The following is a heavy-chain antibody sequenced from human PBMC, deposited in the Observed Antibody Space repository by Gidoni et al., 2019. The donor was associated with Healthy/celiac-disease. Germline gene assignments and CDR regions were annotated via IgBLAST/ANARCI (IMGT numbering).Heavy chain of an antibody. J-gene: IGHJ3*02. Sequence: QVQLQESGPGLVKPSQTLSLTCTVPGGPISSGSYYWSWIRQPAGKGLEWIGRIYTSGSTNYNPSLKSRVTISVDTSKNQFSLKLSSVTAADTAVYYCARAEPDIVLMKGHDAFDIWGQGTMVTVSS. CDR1: GGPISSGSYY. CDR2: IYTSGST. CDR3: ARAEPDIVLMKGHDAFDI. V-gene: IGHV4-61*02. D-gene: IGHD2-8*01.